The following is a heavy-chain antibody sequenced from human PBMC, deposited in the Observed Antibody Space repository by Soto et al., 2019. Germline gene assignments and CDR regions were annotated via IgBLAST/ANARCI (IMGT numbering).Heavy chain of an antibody. Sequence: ASVKVSCKASGGTISSYAISWVRQAPGQGLEWMGGIIPIFGTANYAQKFQGRVTITADESTSTAYMELSSLRSEDTAVYYCARDIFPGRGVVVTERDAFDIWGQGTMVTVSS. CDR3: ARDIFPGRGVVVTERDAFDI. D-gene: IGHD3-22*01. J-gene: IGHJ3*02. V-gene: IGHV1-69*13. CDR1: GGTISSYA. CDR2: IIPIFGTA.